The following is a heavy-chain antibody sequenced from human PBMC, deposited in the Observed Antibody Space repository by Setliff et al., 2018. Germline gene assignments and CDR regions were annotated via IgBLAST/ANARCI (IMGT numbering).Heavy chain of an antibody. J-gene: IGHJ5*02. CDR1: RDSFTNYW. D-gene: IGHD2-2*01. V-gene: IGHV5-51*01. CDR3: AQKHQRASWAFDP. CDR2: IFPGDSDT. Sequence: PGESLKISCKESRDSFTNYWIIWVRQVPGKGLEWMGIIFPGDSDTRYSPSFQGQVTMSLDRSITTAYLQWDSLKASDTAIYYCAQKHQRASWAFDPWGRGTLVTVSS.